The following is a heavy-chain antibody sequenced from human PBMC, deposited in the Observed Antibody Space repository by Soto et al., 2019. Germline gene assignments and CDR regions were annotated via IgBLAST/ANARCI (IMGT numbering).Heavy chain of an antibody. CDR1: GGSVSSGSYY. CDR3: ARDMLSSGGWFDP. J-gene: IGHJ5*02. V-gene: IGHV4-61*01. Sequence: ASETLSLTCTVSGGSVSSGSYYWSWIRQPPGKGLEWIGYIYYSGSTNYNPSLKSRVTISVDTSKNQFSLKLSSVTAADTAVYYCARDMLSSGGWFDPWGQGXLVTVSS. CDR2: IYYSGST. D-gene: IGHD3-16*01.